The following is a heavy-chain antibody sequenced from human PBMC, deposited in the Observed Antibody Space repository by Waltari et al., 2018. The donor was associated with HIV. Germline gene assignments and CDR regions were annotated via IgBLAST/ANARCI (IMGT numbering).Heavy chain of an antibody. J-gene: IGHJ4*02. CDR1: GGSISSSSYY. V-gene: IGHV4-39*01. CDR3: ARLPGAYCGGDCYYTWGIFDY. Sequence: QLQLQESGPGLVKPSETLSLTCTVSGGSISSSSYYWGWIRQPPGKGLEWIGSIYYSGSTYYNPSLKSRVTISVDTSKNQFSLKLSSVTAADTAVYYCARLPGAYCGGDCYYTWGIFDYWGQGTLVTVSS. D-gene: IGHD2-21*02. CDR2: IYYSGST.